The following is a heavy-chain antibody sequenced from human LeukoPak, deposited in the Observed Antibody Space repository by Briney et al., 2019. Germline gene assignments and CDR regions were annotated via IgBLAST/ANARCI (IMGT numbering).Heavy chain of an antibody. CDR3: AKEGGYSGYDPPYYYYGMDV. D-gene: IGHD5-12*01. Sequence: PGGSLRLSCAASGFTFSSYGMHWVRQAPGKGLEWVAVISYDGNNKYYADSVKGRFTISRDNSKNTLYLQMNSLRAEDTAVYYCAKEGGYSGYDPPYYYYGMDVWGQGTTVTVSS. CDR1: GFTFSSYG. J-gene: IGHJ6*02. CDR2: ISYDGNNK. V-gene: IGHV3-30*18.